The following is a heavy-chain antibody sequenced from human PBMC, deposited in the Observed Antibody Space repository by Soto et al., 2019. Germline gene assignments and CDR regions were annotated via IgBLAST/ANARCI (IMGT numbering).Heavy chain of an antibody. Sequence: PGGSLRLSCADSGFTFSNYWMSWVRQAPGKGLEWVANIKQDGSEKYYVDAVKGRFTISRDNAKNSLYLQMNSLRAEDTAVYYCAREFLEWLSDDAFDIWGQGTMVSVSS. J-gene: IGHJ3*02. D-gene: IGHD3-3*01. CDR3: AREFLEWLSDDAFDI. CDR2: IKQDGSEK. V-gene: IGHV3-7*03. CDR1: GFTFSNYW.